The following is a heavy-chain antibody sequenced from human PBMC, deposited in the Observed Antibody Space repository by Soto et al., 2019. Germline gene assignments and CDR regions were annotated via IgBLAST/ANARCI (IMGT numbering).Heavy chain of an antibody. D-gene: IGHD2-2*01. V-gene: IGHV1-18*04. Sequence: GASVKVSCKASDYTFTSYGISWVRQAPGQGLEWMGWISTYNGNTNYAQKVQGRVTMTTDTSTSTAYMELRSLRSDDTAVYYCARVRYQRPSGATEDYYYYGMDVWGQGTTVT. CDR2: ISTYNGNT. J-gene: IGHJ6*02. CDR1: DYTFTSYG. CDR3: ARVRYQRPSGATEDYYYYGMDV.